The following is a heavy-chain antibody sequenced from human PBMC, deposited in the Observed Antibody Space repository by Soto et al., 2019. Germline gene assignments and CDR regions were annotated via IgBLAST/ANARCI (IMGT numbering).Heavy chain of an antibody. CDR1: GFNIHDYA. J-gene: IGHJ6*02. D-gene: IGHD3-16*01. CDR2: FDDNSGRI. Sequence: EVQLVESGGGLVQPGRSLRLSCEVSGFNIHDYARHWVRQGPGKGLEWVSGFDDNSGRIDYADSVRGRFTTSRDSAKKTLYLQMNSLRHDDTAFYYCGKDIVPGGADVWGQGTTVTVSS. CDR3: GKDIVPGGADV. V-gene: IGHV3-9*01.